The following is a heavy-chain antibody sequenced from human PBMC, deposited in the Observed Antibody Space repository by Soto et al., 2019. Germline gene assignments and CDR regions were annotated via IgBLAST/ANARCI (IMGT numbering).Heavy chain of an antibody. CDR1: GYTFTSYD. D-gene: IGHD6-13*01. CDR3: ARGLTAGRSY. CDR2: MKPNSGNT. V-gene: IGHV1-8*01. J-gene: IGHJ4*02. Sequence: GSSVKVSCKASGYTFTSYDINWMRQATGQRHEWMGWMKPNSGNTGYAQKIQGRVTMTRNTSISTAYMELSSLRSEDTAVYYCARGLTAGRSYWGQRTLVPVSS.